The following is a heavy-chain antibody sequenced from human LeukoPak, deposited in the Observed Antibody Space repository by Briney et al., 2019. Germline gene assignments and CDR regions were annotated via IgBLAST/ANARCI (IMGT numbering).Heavy chain of an antibody. V-gene: IGHV3-7*01. Sequence: GGSLRLSCVASGFTFSNYWMGWVRQAPGKGLEWVASINLDGRDKKYVDSVRGRFTFSRDNAKNSLYLQMNSLRAEDTAVYYCVRSWEVLQNFDYWGQGTLVTVSS. CDR3: VRSWEVLQNFDY. D-gene: IGHD1-26*01. J-gene: IGHJ4*02. CDR2: INLDGRDK. CDR1: GFTFSNYW.